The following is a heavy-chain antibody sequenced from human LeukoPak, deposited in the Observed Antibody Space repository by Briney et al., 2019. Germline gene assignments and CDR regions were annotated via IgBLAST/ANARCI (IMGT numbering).Heavy chain of an antibody. CDR3: ARERATTDAFDI. CDR1: GFTFSSYA. V-gene: IGHV3-30-3*01. J-gene: IGHJ3*02. D-gene: IGHD1-26*01. CDR2: ISYDGSNK. Sequence: GGSLRLSCAASGFTFSSYAMHWVRQAPGKGLEWVAVISYDGSNKYYADSVKGRSTISRDNSKNTLYLQMSSLRAEDTAVYYCARERATTDAFDIWGQGTMVTVSS.